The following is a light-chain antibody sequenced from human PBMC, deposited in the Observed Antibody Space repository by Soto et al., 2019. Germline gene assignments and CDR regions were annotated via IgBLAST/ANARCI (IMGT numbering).Light chain of an antibody. V-gene: IGKV3-15*01. Sequence: EIIMTQSPATLSVSPGERVTFSCRASQSVTSNLAWYQHKPGQAPRLLIYGASTGATGIPARFSGSGSGTEFTPTITSLQSEDFAIYYCQQYNNWPVTLGGGT. CDR1: QSVTSN. CDR3: QQYNNWPVT. J-gene: IGKJ4*01. CDR2: GAS.